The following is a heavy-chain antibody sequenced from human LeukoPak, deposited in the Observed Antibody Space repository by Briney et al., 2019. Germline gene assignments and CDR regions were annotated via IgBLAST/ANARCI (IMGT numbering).Heavy chain of an antibody. CDR2: IYHSGST. D-gene: IGHD6-13*01. Sequence: SQTLSLTCTVSGGSISSGGYYWSWIRQPPGKGLEWIGYIYHSGSTYYNPSLKSRVTISVDRSKNQFSLKLSSVTAADTAVYYCARGQYSSSWYGGAFDIWGQGTMVTVSS. V-gene: IGHV4-30-2*01. J-gene: IGHJ3*02. CDR1: GGSISSGGYY. CDR3: ARGQYSSSWYGGAFDI.